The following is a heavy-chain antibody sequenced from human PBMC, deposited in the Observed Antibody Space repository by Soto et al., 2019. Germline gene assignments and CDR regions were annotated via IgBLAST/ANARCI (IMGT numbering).Heavy chain of an antibody. D-gene: IGHD4-17*01. CDR3: AAYGDPRDY. V-gene: IGHV3-33*01. CDR2: IWYDGSNK. CDR1: GFTFSSYG. J-gene: IGHJ4*02. Sequence: ESGGGVVQPGRSLRLSCAASGFTFSSYGMHWVRQAPGKGLEWVAVIWYDGSNKYYADSVKGRFTISRDNSKNTLYLQMNSLRAEDTAVYYCAAYGDPRDYWGQGTLVTVSS.